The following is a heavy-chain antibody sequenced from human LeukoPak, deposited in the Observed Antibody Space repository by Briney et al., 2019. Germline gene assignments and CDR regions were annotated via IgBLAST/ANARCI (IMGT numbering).Heavy chain of an antibody. CDR2: IYRSGSV. Sequence: PSETLSLTCNVSGYSINSGYFWGWIRQPPGKGLEWIGSIYRSGSVYYNPSLKSRVIVSADTSKNQFSLKLSSVTAADTAVYYCARGGAGTYYYGSGSYVVTPFDYWGQGTLVTVSS. CDR3: ARGGAGTYYYGSGSYVVTPFDY. V-gene: IGHV4-38-2*02. D-gene: IGHD3-10*01. CDR1: GYSINSGYF. J-gene: IGHJ4*02.